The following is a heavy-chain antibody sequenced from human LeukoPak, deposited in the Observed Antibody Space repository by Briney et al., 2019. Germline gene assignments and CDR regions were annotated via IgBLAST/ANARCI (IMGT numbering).Heavy chain of an antibody. J-gene: IGHJ6*03. D-gene: IGHD3-16*01. V-gene: IGHV4-34*01. CDR3: ARLARSGEIYYYYYYMDV. Sequence: SETLSLTCAVYGGSFSGYYWSWIRQPPGKGLEWIGEINHSGSTNYNPSLKSRVTISVDTSKNQFSLKLSSVTAADAAVYYCARLARSGEIYYYYYYMDVWGKGTTVTVSS. CDR2: INHSGST. CDR1: GGSFSGYY.